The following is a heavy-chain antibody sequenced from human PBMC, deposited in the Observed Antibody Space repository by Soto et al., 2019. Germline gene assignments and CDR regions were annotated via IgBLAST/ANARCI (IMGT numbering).Heavy chain of an antibody. J-gene: IGHJ6*02. CDR3: ARDPGITIFGGRGTDYYYYYGMDV. CDR1: GGTFSSYA. V-gene: IGHV1-69*01. D-gene: IGHD3-3*01. Sequence: QVQLEQSGAEVKKPGSSVKVSCKASGGTFSSYAISWVRQAPGQGLEWMGGIIPIFGTANYAQKFQGRVTITADESTSTAYMELSSLRSEDTAVYYCARDPGITIFGGRGTDYYYYYGMDVWGQGTTVTVSS. CDR2: IIPIFGTA.